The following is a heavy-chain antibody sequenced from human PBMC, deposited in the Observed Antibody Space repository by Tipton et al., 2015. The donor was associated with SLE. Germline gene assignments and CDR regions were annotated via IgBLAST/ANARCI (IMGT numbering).Heavy chain of an antibody. D-gene: IGHD3-10*01. V-gene: IGHV3-11*04. CDR2: ISSSGSTI. CDR3: ASYEEVRQLPFGMDV. CDR1: GFTFSDYY. Sequence: SLRLSCAASGFTFSDYYMSWIRQAPGKGLEWVSYISSSGSTIYYADSVKGRFTISRDNAKNSLYLQMNSLRAEDTAVYYCASYEEVRQLPFGMDVWGQGTTVTVSS. J-gene: IGHJ6*02.